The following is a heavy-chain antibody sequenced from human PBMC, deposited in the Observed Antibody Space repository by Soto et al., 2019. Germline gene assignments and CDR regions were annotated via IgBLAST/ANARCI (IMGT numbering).Heavy chain of an antibody. J-gene: IGHJ6*02. Sequence: ASVKVSCKASGYTFTGYYMHWVRQAPGQGLEWVGWINPNSGGTNYAQKFQGRVTMTRDTSISTAYMELSRLRSDDTAVYYCARDKVVAARGMDVWGQGTTVTVSS. V-gene: IGHV1-2*02. CDR2: INPNSGGT. CDR1: GYTFTGYY. D-gene: IGHD2-15*01. CDR3: ARDKVVAARGMDV.